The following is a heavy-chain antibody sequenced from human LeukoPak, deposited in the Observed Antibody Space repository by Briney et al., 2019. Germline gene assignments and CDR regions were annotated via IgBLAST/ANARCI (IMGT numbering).Heavy chain of an antibody. V-gene: IGHV4-59*01. D-gene: IGHD6-13*01. CDR1: GGSLSSYY. Sequence: SETLSLTCTVSGGSLSSYYWSWIRQPPGKGLEWIGYIYYSGSTNYNPSLKSRVTISVDTSKNQFSLKLSSVTAADTAVYYCARETGYSSSWYKSNYYYYGMDVWGQGTTVTVSS. CDR3: ARETGYSSSWYKSNYYYYGMDV. CDR2: IYYSGST. J-gene: IGHJ6*02.